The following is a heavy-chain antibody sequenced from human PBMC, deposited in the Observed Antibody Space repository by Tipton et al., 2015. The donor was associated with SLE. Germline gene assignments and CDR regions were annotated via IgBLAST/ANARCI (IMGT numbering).Heavy chain of an antibody. CDR2: IFYSGST. CDR1: GCSIDTAY. J-gene: IGHJ4*02. CDR3: ARDEALGYFDS. D-gene: IGHD7-27*01. V-gene: IGHV4-59*01. Sequence: LRLSCTVSGCSIDTAYWSWIRQPPGKGLEWIGYIFYSGSTDYNPSLKSRVTMSIDTSKSQFSLKLSSVTAADTAVYYCARDEALGYFDSWGLGTLVTVSS.